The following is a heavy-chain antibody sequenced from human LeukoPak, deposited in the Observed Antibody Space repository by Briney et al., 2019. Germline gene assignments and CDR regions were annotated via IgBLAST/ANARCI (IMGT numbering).Heavy chain of an antibody. D-gene: IGHD5-12*01. Sequence: GGSLRLSCAASGFTFDDYAMHWVRQAPGKGLEWVPLISGDGGSTYYADSVKGRFTISRDNSKNSLYLQMNSLRTEDTALYYCAKDSYSGYDRDYYYYGMDVWGQGTTVTVSS. V-gene: IGHV3-43*02. CDR2: ISGDGGST. CDR1: GFTFDDYA. CDR3: AKDSYSGYDRDYYYYGMDV. J-gene: IGHJ6*02.